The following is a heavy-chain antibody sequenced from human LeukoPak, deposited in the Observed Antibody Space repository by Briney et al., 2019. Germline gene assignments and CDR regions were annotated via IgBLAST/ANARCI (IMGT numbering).Heavy chain of an antibody. CDR1: GFTFSSYE. D-gene: IGHD6-13*01. V-gene: IGHV3-48*03. Sequence: GGSLRLSCAASGFTFSSYEMNWVRQAPGKGLEGVSYISSSCSTIYYADSVKGRFTISRDNAKNSLYLQMNSLRAEDTAVYYCARAVGRSSSWSPIPGGDFDYWGQGTLVTVSS. CDR2: ISSSCSTI. CDR3: ARAVGRSSSWSPIPGGDFDY. J-gene: IGHJ4*02.